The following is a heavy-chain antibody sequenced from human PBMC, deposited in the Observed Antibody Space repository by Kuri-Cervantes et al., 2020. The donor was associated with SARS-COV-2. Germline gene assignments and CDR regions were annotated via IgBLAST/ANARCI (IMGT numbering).Heavy chain of an antibody. CDR2: ISSDGLTT. CDR3: ARDLRXGKSLDY. Sequence: GESLKISCAASGFTFSDYYMTWIRQAPGKGLEWLSYISSDGLTTEYADSVKGRFTISRDNAKNSLYLQMGSLRAEDTAVYYCARDLRXGKSLDYWGQGTLVTVSS. V-gene: IGHV3-11*04. J-gene: IGHJ4*02. CDR1: GFTFSDYY. D-gene: IGHD3-16*01.